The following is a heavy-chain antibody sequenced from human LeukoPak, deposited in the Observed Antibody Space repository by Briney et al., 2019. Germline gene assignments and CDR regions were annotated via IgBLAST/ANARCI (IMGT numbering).Heavy chain of an antibody. CDR2: KNPSGGRP. CDR3: ARASGSGSYTLLFFDY. D-gene: IGHD3-10*01. CDR1: GYTFTSYF. V-gene: IGHV1-46*04. J-gene: IGHJ4*02. Sequence: GASVKVSCMASGYTFTSYFMHWVRQAPGQEHEPMGIKNPSGGRPSCTQELTGRVTMTRVTSTSTVYMELSSLRSEVTAVYYCARASGSGSYTLLFFDYWGQGTLVTVSS.